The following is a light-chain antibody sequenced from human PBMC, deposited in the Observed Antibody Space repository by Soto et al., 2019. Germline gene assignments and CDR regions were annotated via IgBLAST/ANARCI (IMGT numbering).Light chain of an antibody. CDR1: QSVSSSY. CDR3: QLYGSSPIT. CDR2: HAS. V-gene: IGKV3-20*01. J-gene: IGKJ5*01. Sequence: EIVLTQSPGTLSLSPGERATLSCRASQSVSSSYLAWYQQKPGQAPRLLIFHASNRAAGIPDRFSGSESGTDFTLTISRLEPEDFAVYYCQLYGSSPITFGQGTRLEIK.